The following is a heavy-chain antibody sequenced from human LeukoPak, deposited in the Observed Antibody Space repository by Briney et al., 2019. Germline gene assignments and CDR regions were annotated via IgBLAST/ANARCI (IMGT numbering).Heavy chain of an antibody. D-gene: IGHD2-21*01. J-gene: IGHJ4*02. V-gene: IGHV4-59*01. CDR3: ASQNVVVNTFDY. CDR1: GGSISSYY. Sequence: SETLSLTCTVSGGSISSYYWSWIRQPPGKGLEWIGYIYYSGSTNYNPSLKSRVTMSVDTSKNQFSLKLSSVTAADTAVYYCASQNVVVNTFDYWGQGTLVTVSS. CDR2: IYYSGST.